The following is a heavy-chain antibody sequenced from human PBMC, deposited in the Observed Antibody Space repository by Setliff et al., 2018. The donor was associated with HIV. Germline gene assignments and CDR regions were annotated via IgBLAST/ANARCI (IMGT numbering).Heavy chain of an antibody. J-gene: IGHJ2*01. V-gene: IGHV4-38-2*01. CDR1: AYSISSGYY. CDR3: ARHDGTYCGGDCYLLGYFDL. Sequence: KTSETLSLTCAVSAYSISSGYYWGWIRQPPGKGLEWIGSIYHSGSIYYNPSLKSRVTISVDTSKNQFSLKLSSVTAADTAVYYCARHDGTYCGGDCYLLGYFDLWGRGTLVTVSS. CDR2: IYHSGSI. D-gene: IGHD2-21*02.